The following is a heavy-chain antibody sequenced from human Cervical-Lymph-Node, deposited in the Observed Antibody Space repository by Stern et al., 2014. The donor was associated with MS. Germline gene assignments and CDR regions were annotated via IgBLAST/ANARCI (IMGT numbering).Heavy chain of an antibody. CDR3: AKSFYTNYYYAMDV. Sequence: VQLLQPGGGLVQPGRSLRLSCAGSGFVFDDYAMHWVRQSPGKGLEWVSGISWNSNIKQYADSVKGRFTISRDNAKNSLYLEMNSLRNEDTALYYCAKSFYTNYYYAMDVWGQGTTVTVSS. CDR2: ISWNSNIK. D-gene: IGHD4-11*01. J-gene: IGHJ6*02. V-gene: IGHV3-9*01. CDR1: GFVFDDYA.